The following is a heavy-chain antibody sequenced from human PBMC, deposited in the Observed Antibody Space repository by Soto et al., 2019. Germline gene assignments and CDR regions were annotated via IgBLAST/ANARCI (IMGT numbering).Heavy chain of an antibody. D-gene: IGHD3-10*01. V-gene: IGHV4-59*01. J-gene: IGHJ4*02. Sequence: PSETLSLTCTVSGDSIRDAFWSWVRQPPGKGLECIGLVHHTGNTNYNPSLETRVTMLIDASANHFSLTLTSVTPADAAIYYCARGREDHVDHHFGHLFDSWGQGTLVSVSP. CDR2: VHHTGNT. CDR1: GDSIRDAF. CDR3: ARGREDHVDHHFGHLFDS.